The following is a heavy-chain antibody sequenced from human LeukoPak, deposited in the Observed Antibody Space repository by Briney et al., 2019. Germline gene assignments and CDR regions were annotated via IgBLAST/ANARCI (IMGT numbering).Heavy chain of an antibody. V-gene: IGHV3-21*01. CDR3: ARDDGGYCSSTSCYLGWFDP. CDR1: GFAFSSYA. D-gene: IGHD2-2*03. Sequence: PGGSLRLSCAASGFAFSSYAMNWVRQAPGKGLEWVSSIPSTSSYIYYADSVKGRFTISRDNAKNSLYLQMNSLRAEDTAVYYCARDDGGYCSSTSCYLGWFDPWGQGTLVTVSS. J-gene: IGHJ5*02. CDR2: IPSTSSYI.